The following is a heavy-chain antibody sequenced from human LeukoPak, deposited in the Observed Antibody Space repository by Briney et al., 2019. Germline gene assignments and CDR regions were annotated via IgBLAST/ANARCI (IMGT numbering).Heavy chain of an antibody. Sequence: ASVKVSCKVSGYTLTELSMHWVRQAPGKGLEWMGGFDPEDGETIYAQKFQGRATMTEDTSTDTAYMELSSLRSEDTAVYYCATAMLDVWFGGYWGQGTLVTVSS. CDR2: FDPEDGET. J-gene: IGHJ4*02. CDR3: ATAMLDVWFGGY. V-gene: IGHV1-24*01. CDR1: GYTLTELS. D-gene: IGHD3-10*01.